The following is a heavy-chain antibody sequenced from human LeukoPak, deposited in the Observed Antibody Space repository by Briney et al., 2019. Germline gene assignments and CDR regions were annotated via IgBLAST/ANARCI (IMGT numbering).Heavy chain of an antibody. V-gene: IGHV1-46*02. CDR3: ARDISTYSGTFPGGDH. CDR1: GYTFNKFY. J-gene: IGHJ4*02. CDR2: VNPSDGYT. Sequence: ASVKVSCKASGYTFNKFYMHWVRQAPGQGLVWMGIVNPSDGYTTYAQNFQGRVTMTRDMSTSTVYMELSSLTSDDTAVYFCARDISTYSGTFPGGDHWGQGTLVTVSS. D-gene: IGHD1-26*01.